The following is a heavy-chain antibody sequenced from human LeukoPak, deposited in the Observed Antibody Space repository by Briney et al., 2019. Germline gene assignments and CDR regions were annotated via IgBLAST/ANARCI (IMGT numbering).Heavy chain of an antibody. CDR3: TRHTLEGGDDY. Sequence: QSGGSLRLSCAASGFTFSSYAMSWVRQASGKGLEWVGRIRSKANSYATAYAASVKGRFTISRDDSKNTAYLQMNSLKTEDTAVYYCTRHTLEGGDDYWGQGTLVTVSS. CDR1: GFTFSSYA. CDR2: IRSKANSYAT. J-gene: IGHJ4*02. D-gene: IGHD2-21*01. V-gene: IGHV3-73*01.